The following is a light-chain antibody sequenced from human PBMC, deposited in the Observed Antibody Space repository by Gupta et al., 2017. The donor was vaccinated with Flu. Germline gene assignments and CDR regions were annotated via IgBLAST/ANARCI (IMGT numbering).Light chain of an antibody. CDR3: QRFYTYPLT. V-gene: IGKV1-12*01. Sequence: PSSVSASVGDRVAITWRASQAISSTLAWYQQKSGKGPKLLIYFVSSLQSAVPSRFSGSGSGTDFTLTISSLQPEDFATYYCQRFYTYPLTFGEGTRMEIK. CDR1: QAISST. CDR2: FVS. J-gene: IGKJ5*01.